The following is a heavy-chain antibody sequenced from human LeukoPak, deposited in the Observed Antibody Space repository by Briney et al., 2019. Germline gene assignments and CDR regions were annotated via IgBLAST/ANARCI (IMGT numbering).Heavy chain of an antibody. CDR1: GGSVSSGSYY. V-gene: IGHV4-61*01. D-gene: IGHD3-10*01. Sequence: SETLSLTCTVSGGSVSSGSYYWSWIRQPPGKGLEWIGYIYYSGSTNYNPSLKSRVTISVDTSKNQFSLKLSSVTAADTAVYYCARVLKAGYGSGSYYDWFDPWGQGTLVTVSS. CDR2: IYYSGST. CDR3: ARVLKAGYGSGSYYDWFDP. J-gene: IGHJ5*02.